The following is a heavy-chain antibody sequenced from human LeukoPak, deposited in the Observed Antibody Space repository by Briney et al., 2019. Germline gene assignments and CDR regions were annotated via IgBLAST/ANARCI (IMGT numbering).Heavy chain of an antibody. CDR1: GFTFSSYS. V-gene: IGHV3-21*01. D-gene: IGHD1-26*01. CDR2: ISSTSGYI. J-gene: IGHJ4*02. CDR3: ARAGHSGSYLYFDS. Sequence: PGGSLRLSCVASGFTFSSYSMNWVRLAPGKGREGVSFISSTSGYIYYADSVKGRFFISRDKAKNSLYLQLDSLSAEDTAVSYCARAGHSGSYLYFDSWGQGTLVTVSS.